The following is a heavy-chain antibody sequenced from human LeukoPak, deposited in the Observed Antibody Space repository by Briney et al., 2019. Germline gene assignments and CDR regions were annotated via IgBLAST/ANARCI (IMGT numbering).Heavy chain of an antibody. CDR3: ARGLGYCSGGSCYSDY. CDR2: INHSGST. V-gene: IGHV4-34*01. CDR1: GGSFSGYY. J-gene: IGHJ4*02. D-gene: IGHD2-15*01. Sequence: SETLSLTCAVYGGSFSGYYWSWIRQPPGKGLEWIGEINHSGSTNYNPSLRSRVTISVDTSKNQFSLKLSSVTAADTAVYYCARGLGYCSGGSCYSDYWGQGTLVTVSS.